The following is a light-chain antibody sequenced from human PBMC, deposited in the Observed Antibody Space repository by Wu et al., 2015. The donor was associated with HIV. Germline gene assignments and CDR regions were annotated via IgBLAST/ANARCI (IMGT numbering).Light chain of an antibody. Sequence: EIVLTQSPATLSLSPGQRATLSCRVSQSVATSLAWYQQKPGQAPRLLIYGASSRATGIPDRFSGSGSGTDFTLTVSRLEPEDFVMYYCQQYGSSPLTFGGGTKVEI. CDR3: QQYGSSPLT. J-gene: IGKJ4*01. CDR2: GAS. CDR1: QSVATS. V-gene: IGKV3-20*01.